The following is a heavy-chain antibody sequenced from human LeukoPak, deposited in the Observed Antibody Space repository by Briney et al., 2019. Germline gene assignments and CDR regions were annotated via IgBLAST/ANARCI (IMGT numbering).Heavy chain of an antibody. Sequence: SQTLSHTCAVSGGSISSGGYSGSWIRQPPGKGLEWIGYIYHSGSTYYNPSLKSRVTISVDRSKNQFSLKLSSVTAADTAVYYCARAVVTDAFDIWGQGTMVTVSS. CDR1: GGSISSGGYS. J-gene: IGHJ3*02. V-gene: IGHV4-30-2*01. CDR2: IYHSGST. D-gene: IGHD2-2*01. CDR3: ARAVVTDAFDI.